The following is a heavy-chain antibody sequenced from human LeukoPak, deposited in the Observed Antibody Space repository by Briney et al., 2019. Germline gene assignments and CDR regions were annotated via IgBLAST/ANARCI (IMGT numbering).Heavy chain of an antibody. V-gene: IGHV1-2*02. Sequence: ASVKVSCKASGYTFTGYYMHWVRQAPGQGLEWMGWINPNSGGTNYAQKFQGRVTMTRDTSISTAYLQWSSLKASDTAMYYCARTYSYGYDFDYWGQGTLVTVSS. D-gene: IGHD5-18*01. CDR1: GYTFTGYY. CDR2: INPNSGGT. CDR3: ARTYSYGYDFDY. J-gene: IGHJ4*02.